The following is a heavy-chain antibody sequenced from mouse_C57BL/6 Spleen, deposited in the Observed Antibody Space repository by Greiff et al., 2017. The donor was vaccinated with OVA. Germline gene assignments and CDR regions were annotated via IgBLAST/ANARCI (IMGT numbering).Heavy chain of an antibody. D-gene: IGHD1-1*01. Sequence: VQLQQSGPELVKPGASVKISCKASGYAFSSSWMNWVKQRPGKGLEWIGRIYPGDGDTNYNGKFKGKATLTADKSSSTAYMQLSSLTSEDSAVYFCARDRVTTVSYFDYWGQGTTLTVSS. J-gene: IGHJ2*01. CDR3: ARDRVTTVSYFDY. CDR2: IYPGDGDT. CDR1: GYAFSSSW. V-gene: IGHV1-82*01.